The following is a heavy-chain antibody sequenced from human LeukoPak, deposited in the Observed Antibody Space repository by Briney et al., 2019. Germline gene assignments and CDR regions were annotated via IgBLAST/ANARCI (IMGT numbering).Heavy chain of an antibody. CDR2: INSDGTNT. Sequence: GGSLRLSCAASGFTFSSYWMHWVRQAPGKGLVWVSRINSDGTNTNYADSVKGRFTISRDNAKNMLYLQMNSLRAEDTAVYYCARADYYDSSGYYYVRPLDYWGQGTLVTVSS. D-gene: IGHD3-22*01. V-gene: IGHV3-74*01. J-gene: IGHJ4*02. CDR1: GFTFSSYW. CDR3: ARADYYDSSGYYYVRPLDY.